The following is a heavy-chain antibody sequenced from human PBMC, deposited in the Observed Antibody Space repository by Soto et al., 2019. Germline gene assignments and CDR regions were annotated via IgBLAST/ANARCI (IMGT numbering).Heavy chain of an antibody. Sequence: GGSLRLSCAASGFTFSSYSMNWVRQAPGKGLEWVSSISSSSSYIYYADSVKGRFTISRDNAKNSLYLQMNSLRAEDTAVYYCARDGVVVVPAAMDHYYYYYYMDVWGKGTTVTVSS. J-gene: IGHJ6*03. CDR3: ARDGVVVVPAAMDHYYYYYYMDV. V-gene: IGHV3-21*01. D-gene: IGHD2-2*01. CDR1: GFTFSSYS. CDR2: ISSSSSYI.